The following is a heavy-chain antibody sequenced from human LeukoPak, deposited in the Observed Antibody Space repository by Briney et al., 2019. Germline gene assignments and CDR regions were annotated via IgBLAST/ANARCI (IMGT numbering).Heavy chain of an antibody. J-gene: IGHJ4*02. D-gene: IGHD4-17*01. CDR3: AKDQGNDYGHYEY. Sequence: GRSLRLSCAASGFTFSSYGMHWVRQAPGKGLEWVAVISYDGSNKYYADSVKGRFTISRDNSKNTLYLQMNSLRAEDTAVYYCAKDQGNDYGHYEYWGQGTLVTVSS. CDR2: ISYDGSNK. V-gene: IGHV3-30*18. CDR1: GFTFSSYG.